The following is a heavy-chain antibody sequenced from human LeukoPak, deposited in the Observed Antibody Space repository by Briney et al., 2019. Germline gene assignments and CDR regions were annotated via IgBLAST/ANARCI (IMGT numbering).Heavy chain of an antibody. CDR3: AKDLHYNDGRWEFDP. CDR1: GFTFSTFA. Sequence: PGGSLRLSCAASGFTFSTFAMTWVRQAPGKGLEWVSGVVGGGTTYYAASVKGRFTLSKDNYKKTVYLQMNSLRVEDTAIYYCAKDLHYNDGRWEFDPWGQGTLVTVSS. CDR2: VVGGGTT. V-gene: IGHV3-23*01. D-gene: IGHD5-24*01. J-gene: IGHJ5*02.